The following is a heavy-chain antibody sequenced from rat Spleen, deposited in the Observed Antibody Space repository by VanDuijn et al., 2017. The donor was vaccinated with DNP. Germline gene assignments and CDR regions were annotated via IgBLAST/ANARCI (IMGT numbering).Heavy chain of an antibody. Sequence: EVQLVESGGGLVQPGRSLKLSCAASGFTFSNYDMAWVRQTPTKGLEWVASISSGGGGTYYPDSVKGRFTISRDNAKTTLYLHMDSLRSEDTASYYCARLGIAAISYNWFAYWGQGTLVTVSS. CDR3: ARLGIAAISYNWFAY. CDR1: GFTFSNYD. J-gene: IGHJ3*01. CDR2: ISSGGGGT. V-gene: IGHV5-25*01. D-gene: IGHD1-2*01.